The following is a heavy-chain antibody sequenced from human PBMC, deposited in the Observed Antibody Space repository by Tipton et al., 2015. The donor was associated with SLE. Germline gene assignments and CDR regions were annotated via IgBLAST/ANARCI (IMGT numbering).Heavy chain of an antibody. V-gene: IGHV4-30-2*05. CDR1: GASFISGPYS. D-gene: IGHD4-17*01. Sequence: TLSLTCAVSGASFISGPYSWSWIRQTPGKGLEWIGYIYHSGNTYYNPSLESRVTISIDTSKNQFSLKLTSVTAADTPVYYCVRGGIDYGDYEGGPGFDYWGQGTLVTVSS. J-gene: IGHJ4*02. CDR3: VRGGIDYGDYEGGPGFDY. CDR2: IYHSGNT.